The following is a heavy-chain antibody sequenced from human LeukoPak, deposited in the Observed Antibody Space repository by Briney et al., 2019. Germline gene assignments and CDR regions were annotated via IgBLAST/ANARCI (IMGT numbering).Heavy chain of an antibody. J-gene: IGHJ6*02. CDR1: GGSFSGYY. CDR3: ARAGGIQLWYYYGMDV. V-gene: IGHV4-34*01. CDR2: INHSGST. Sequence: KPSETLSLTCAVYGGSFSGYYWSWIRQPPGKGLEWIGEINHSGSTNYNPSLKSRVTISVDTSKNQFSLKLSSVTAADTAVYYCARAGGIQLWYYYGMDVWGQGTTVTVSS. D-gene: IGHD5-18*01.